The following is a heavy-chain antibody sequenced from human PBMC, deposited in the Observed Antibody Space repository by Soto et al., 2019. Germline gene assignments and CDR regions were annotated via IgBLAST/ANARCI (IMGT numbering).Heavy chain of an antibody. V-gene: IGHV2-5*02. J-gene: IGHJ3*01. CDR1: GFSLSTDGVG. D-gene: IGHD2-2*01. CDR2: IYWDDDQ. Sequence: QITLKESGPPLVKPTQTLTLTCTFSGFSLSTDGVGVGWIRQPPGKALEWLALIYWDDDQRYSPSLKTRLTITQDTSKNQVVLTMTNMDPVDTATYYCAHAYGGTSWPNDAFDVWGQGTVVTVSS. CDR3: AHAYGGTSWPNDAFDV.